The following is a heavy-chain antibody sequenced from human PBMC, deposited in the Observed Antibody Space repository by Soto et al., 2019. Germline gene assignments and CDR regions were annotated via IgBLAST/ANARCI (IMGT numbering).Heavy chain of an antibody. CDR2: INAGNGNT. Sequence: ASVKVSCKASGYTFTSYAMHWVRQAPGQRLEWMGWINAGNGNTKYSQKFQGRVTITRDTSASTAYMELSSLRSEDTAVYYCAWGPIAVAGTLWFDPWGQGTLVTVAS. V-gene: IGHV1-3*01. J-gene: IGHJ5*02. CDR3: AWGPIAVAGTLWFDP. CDR1: GYTFTSYA. D-gene: IGHD6-19*01.